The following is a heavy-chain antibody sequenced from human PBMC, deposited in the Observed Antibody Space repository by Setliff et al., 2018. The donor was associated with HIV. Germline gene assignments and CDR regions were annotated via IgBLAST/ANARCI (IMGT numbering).Heavy chain of an antibody. CDR1: GASISTYP. CDR2: THISGST. Sequence: PSETLSLTCTVSGASISTYPWSWIRQPPGKGLEWIGYTHISGSTNYNPSLKSRLTISVDTSKTQFSLKLNSVTAADTAGYDCAGVRGGTSRGFLDFWGQGTLVTVSS. CDR3: AGVRGGTSRGFLDF. V-gene: IGHV4-4*08. J-gene: IGHJ4*02. D-gene: IGHD3-10*01.